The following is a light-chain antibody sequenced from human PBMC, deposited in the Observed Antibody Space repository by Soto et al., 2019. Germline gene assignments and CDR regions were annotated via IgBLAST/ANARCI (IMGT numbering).Light chain of an antibody. J-gene: IGKJ4*01. CDR1: TYIGDK. CDR2: GAS. V-gene: IGKV3D-15*01. CDR3: QQYHDWPLT. Sequence: PKNTETLSVSPRKRVTLSCMAKTYIGDKLAWYQQRSGQAPRLLIYGASSRATGIPDTFSGGGSATEFTLTISSLQSEDFVVYYCQQYHDWPLTSGGVTNV.